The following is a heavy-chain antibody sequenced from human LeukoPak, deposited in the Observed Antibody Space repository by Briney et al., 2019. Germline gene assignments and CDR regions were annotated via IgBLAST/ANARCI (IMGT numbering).Heavy chain of an antibody. CDR1: GGSISSYY. J-gene: IGHJ3*01. V-gene: IGHV4-59*01. Sequence: SETLSLTCTVSGGSISSYYWSWIRQPPGKGLEWIGYIYYSGSTNYNPSLKSRVTISGDTSKNQFSLKLSSVTAADTAVYYCACEAYYDSSGYEPWGQGTMVTVSS. CDR2: IYYSGST. D-gene: IGHD3-22*01. CDR3: ACEAYYDSSGYEP.